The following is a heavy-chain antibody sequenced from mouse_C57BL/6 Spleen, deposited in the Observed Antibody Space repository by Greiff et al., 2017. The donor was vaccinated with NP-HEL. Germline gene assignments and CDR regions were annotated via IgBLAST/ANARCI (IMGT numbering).Heavy chain of an antibody. V-gene: IGHV1-82*01. J-gene: IGHJ2*01. CDR1: GYAFSSSW. CDR3: ARSGYSNFDY. D-gene: IGHD2-5*01. Sequence: VQLQQSGPELVKPGASVKISCKASGYAFSSSWMNWVKQRPGKGLEWIGRIYPGDGDTNYNGKFKGKATLTADKSSSTAYMQLSSLTSEDSAVYFCARSGYSNFDYWGQGTTLTVSS. CDR2: IYPGDGDT.